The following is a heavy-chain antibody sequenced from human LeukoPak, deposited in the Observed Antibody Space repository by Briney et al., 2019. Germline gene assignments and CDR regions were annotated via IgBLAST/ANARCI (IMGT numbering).Heavy chain of an antibody. Sequence: GGSLRLSCVASGFTLSSYAMSWVRQAPGKGLQWVSSLGISGDYAWHAGSVKGRFTISRDNSKNTLYLQMNSLRAEDTAVYYCARDRRKYSSGWYSGGNWFDPWGQGTLVTVSS. J-gene: IGHJ5*02. CDR1: GFTLSSYA. CDR2: LGISGDYA. D-gene: IGHD6-19*01. CDR3: ARDRRKYSSGWYSGGNWFDP. V-gene: IGHV3-23*01.